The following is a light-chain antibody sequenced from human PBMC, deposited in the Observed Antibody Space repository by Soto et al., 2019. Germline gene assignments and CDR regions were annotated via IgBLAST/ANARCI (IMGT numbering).Light chain of an antibody. V-gene: IGLV1-51*02. CDR2: ENN. J-gene: IGLJ2*01. Sequence: QSALTQPPSASGTPGQRVTISCSGSSSNIGSNYVSWYQQLPGTAPKLLIYENNKRPSGIPDRFSGSKSGTSATLGITGLQTGDEADYYCGTWDSSLSAVVFGGGTKVTVL. CDR1: SSNIGSNY. CDR3: GTWDSSLSAVV.